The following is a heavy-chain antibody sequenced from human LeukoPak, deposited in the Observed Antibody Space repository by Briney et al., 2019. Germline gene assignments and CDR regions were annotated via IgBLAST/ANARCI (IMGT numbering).Heavy chain of an antibody. Sequence: GGSLRLSCAASGFTFSNAWMSWVRQAPGKGLEWVGHIKSKTDGETTDYAAPVKGTFTISRDDSKNTLYLQMNSLKTEDTAVYYCTTGRSGYYSIYYYYYYMDVWGKGTTVTVSS. D-gene: IGHD3-3*01. CDR1: GFTFSNAW. CDR3: TTGRSGYYSIYYYYYYMDV. CDR2: IKSKTDGETT. J-gene: IGHJ6*03. V-gene: IGHV3-15*01.